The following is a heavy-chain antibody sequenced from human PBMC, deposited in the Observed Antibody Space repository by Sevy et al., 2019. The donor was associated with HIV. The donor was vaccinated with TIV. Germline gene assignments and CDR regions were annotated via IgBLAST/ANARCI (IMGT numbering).Heavy chain of an antibody. CDR2: ISYDGINK. CDR3: ARDAAEGPYSSSWYSNWLDP. D-gene: IGHD6-13*01. V-gene: IGHV3-30*04. CDR1: GFIFSSYS. J-gene: IGHJ5*02. Sequence: GGSLRLSCVASGFIFSSYSMYWVRQAPGKGLEWVAVISYDGINKFYADSVKGRFTISRDNNAKNTVYLQMNSLRVDDTGIYYCARDAAEGPYSSSWYSNWLDPWGQGTLVTVSS.